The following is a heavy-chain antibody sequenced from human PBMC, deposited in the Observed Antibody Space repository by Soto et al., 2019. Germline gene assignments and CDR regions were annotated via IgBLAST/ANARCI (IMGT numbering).Heavy chain of an antibody. CDR3: ARGLEWSWSLDP. Sequence: QVQLVQSGAEVKKPGASVKVSCKASGYTFTSYDINWVRQATGQGLEWMGWMNPNSGNTGYAQKFQGSVTMTRNTSISTAYMELSSLRSEDTAMYYCARGLEWSWSLDPWGQGTLVTVSS. CDR1: GYTFTSYD. CDR2: MNPNSGNT. D-gene: IGHD3-3*01. J-gene: IGHJ5*02. V-gene: IGHV1-8*01.